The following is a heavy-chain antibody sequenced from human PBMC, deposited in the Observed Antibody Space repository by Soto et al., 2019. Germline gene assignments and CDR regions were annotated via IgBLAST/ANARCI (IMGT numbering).Heavy chain of an antibody. CDR3: ARDNEWLRYHYYYMDV. J-gene: IGHJ6*03. D-gene: IGHD5-12*01. CDR2: ISAYNGNT. Sequence: ASVKVSCKASGYTFTSYGISWVRQAPGQGLEWMGWISAYNGNTNYAQKLQSRVTMTTDTSTSTAYMELRSLRSDDTAVYYCARDNEWLRYHYYYMDVWGKGTTVTVSS. CDR1: GYTFTSYG. V-gene: IGHV1-18*01.